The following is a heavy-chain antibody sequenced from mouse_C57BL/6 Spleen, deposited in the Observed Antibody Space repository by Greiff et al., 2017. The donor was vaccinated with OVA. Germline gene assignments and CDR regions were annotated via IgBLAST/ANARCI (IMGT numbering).Heavy chain of an antibody. D-gene: IGHD2-5*01. CDR2: ISYDGSN. Sequence: ESGPGLVKPSQSLSLTCSVTGYSITSGYYWNWIRQFPGNKLEWMGYISYDGSNNYNPSLKNRISITRDTSKNQFFLKLNSVTTEDTATYYCARGYYSNYPFAYWGQGTLVTVSA. J-gene: IGHJ3*01. CDR3: ARGYYSNYPFAY. CDR1: GYSITSGYY. V-gene: IGHV3-6*01.